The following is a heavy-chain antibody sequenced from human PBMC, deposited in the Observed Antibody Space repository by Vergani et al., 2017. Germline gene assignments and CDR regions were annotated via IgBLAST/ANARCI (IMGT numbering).Heavy chain of an antibody. CDR1: GFTFSDYY. V-gene: IGHV3-11*01. J-gene: IGHJ4*02. CDR3: ARDFGRSSLIDY. D-gene: IGHD6-6*01. CDR2: ISKSGTTI. Sequence: QVQLVESGGGLVKPGGSLRLSCAASGFTFSDYYMSWVRQAPGKGLEWISYISKSGTTIYYADSVKGRFTISRDNAKNSLFLQMNSLRAEDTAVYYCARDFGRSSLIDYWGQGTLVTVSS.